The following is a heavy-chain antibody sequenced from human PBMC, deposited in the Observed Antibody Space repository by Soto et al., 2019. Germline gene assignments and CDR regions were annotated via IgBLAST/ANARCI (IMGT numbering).Heavy chain of an antibody. Sequence: QMQLVESGGGLVQPGRSLRLSCAASGFTFGAYTLPWVRQAPGKGLEWVAVISYDGYSECYTDPVKGRFTVSRDNSKSTMYLQRNSLRAEDTAAYYGARDGYSGSSEGFDVWGRGTLVTVSS. D-gene: IGHD1-26*01. V-gene: IGHV3-30*14. CDR2: ISYDGYSE. J-gene: IGHJ2*01. CDR1: GFTFGAYT. CDR3: ARDGYSGSSEGFDV.